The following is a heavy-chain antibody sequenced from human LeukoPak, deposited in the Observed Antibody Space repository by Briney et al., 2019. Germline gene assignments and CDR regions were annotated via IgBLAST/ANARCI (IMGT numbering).Heavy chain of an antibody. V-gene: IGHV3-7*04. D-gene: IGHD3-22*01. CDR2: IKEDGSRI. Sequence: GGSLRLSCSASGFTFINCWMTWVRQAPGKGLEWVANIKEDGSRIYYVDSVKGRFTISRDNAKNSLYLQMNSLRAEDTAVYYCARDPPPEDSSGYLDYWGQGALVTVS. CDR3: ARDPPPEDSSGYLDY. J-gene: IGHJ4*02. CDR1: GFTFINCW.